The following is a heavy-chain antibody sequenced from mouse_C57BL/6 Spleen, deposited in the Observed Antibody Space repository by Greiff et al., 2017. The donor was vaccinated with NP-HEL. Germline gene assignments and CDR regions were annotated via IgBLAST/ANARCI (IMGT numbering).Heavy chain of an antibody. CDR1: GYSFTSYY. Sequence: QVQLQQSGPELVKPGASVKISCKASGYSFTSYYIHWVKQRPGQGLEWIGWIYPGSGNTKYNEKFKGKATLTADTSSSTAYMQLSSLTSEDSAVYDCARGERLGDYAMDYWGQGTSVTVSS. CDR2: IYPGSGNT. D-gene: IGHD4-1*01. V-gene: IGHV1-66*01. J-gene: IGHJ4*01. CDR3: ARGERLGDYAMDY.